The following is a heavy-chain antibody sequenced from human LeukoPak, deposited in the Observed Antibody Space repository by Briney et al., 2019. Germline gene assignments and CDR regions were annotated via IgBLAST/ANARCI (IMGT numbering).Heavy chain of an antibody. CDR3: ARASYYYDSSGYYYPGDY. CDR2: IIPIFGTA. Sequence: SVKVSCKASGGTFSSYAISWVRQAPGQGLEWMGGIIPIFGTANYAQKFQGRVTITTDESTSTAYMELSSLRSDDTAVYYCARASYYYDSSGYYYPGDYWGQGTLVTVSS. J-gene: IGHJ4*02. V-gene: IGHV1-69*05. CDR1: GGTFSSYA. D-gene: IGHD3-22*01.